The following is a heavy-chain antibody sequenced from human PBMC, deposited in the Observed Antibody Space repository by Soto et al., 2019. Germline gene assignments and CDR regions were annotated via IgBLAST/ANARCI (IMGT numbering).Heavy chain of an antibody. CDR2: IYYSGST. CDR1: GGSISSGGYY. D-gene: IGHD2-15*01. Sequence: PSETLSLTCTVSGGSISSGGYYWSWIRQHPGKGLEWIGYIYYSGSTYYNPSLKSRVTISVDTSKNQFSLKLSSVTAADTAVYYCARSSSVVVAASFDPWGQGTLVTVSS. CDR3: ARSSSVVVAASFDP. J-gene: IGHJ5*02. V-gene: IGHV4-31*03.